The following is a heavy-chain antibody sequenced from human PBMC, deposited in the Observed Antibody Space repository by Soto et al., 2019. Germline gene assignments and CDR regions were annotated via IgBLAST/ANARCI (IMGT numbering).Heavy chain of an antibody. D-gene: IGHD3-16*02. CDR1: GFTFSSYG. CDR3: AKENYVWGCYHIDY. Sequence: QVQLVESGGGVVQPGRSLRLSCAASGFTFSSYGMHWVRQAPGKGLEWVAVISYDGSNKYYADSVKGRFTISRDNSKNTLYLQMNSLRTEDTAVYYCAKENYVWGCYHIDYWGQGTLVTVTS. CDR2: ISYDGSNK. J-gene: IGHJ4*02. V-gene: IGHV3-30*18.